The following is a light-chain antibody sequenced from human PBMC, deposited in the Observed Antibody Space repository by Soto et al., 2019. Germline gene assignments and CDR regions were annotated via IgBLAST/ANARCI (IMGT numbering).Light chain of an antibody. V-gene: IGKV2-30*01. CDR1: QSLAYRDGNTY. CDR2: RVS. CDR3: MQGTHWPLT. Sequence: DVVMTQSPLSLPVTLGQPASISCRSSQSLAYRDGNTYLSWFQQRPGQSPRRLIYRVSNRDSGVPDRFSGSGSGTDFTLKISRVEAEDFGVYYCMQGTHWPLTFGGGTRVEIK. J-gene: IGKJ4*01.